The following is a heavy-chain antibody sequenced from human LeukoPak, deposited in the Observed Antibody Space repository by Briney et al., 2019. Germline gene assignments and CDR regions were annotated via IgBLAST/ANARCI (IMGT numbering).Heavy chain of an antibody. D-gene: IGHD3-22*01. CDR3: ARVSSGYYFSVDY. CDR2: ISSSSSYI. V-gene: IGHV3-21*04. CDR1: GFTFSSYT. Sequence: GGSLRLSCAASGFTFSSYTMNWVRQAPGKGLGWVSSISSSSSYIFYADSVKGRFTISRDNSKNTLYLQMNSLRAEDTAVYYCARVSSGYYFSVDYWGQGTLVTVSS. J-gene: IGHJ4*02.